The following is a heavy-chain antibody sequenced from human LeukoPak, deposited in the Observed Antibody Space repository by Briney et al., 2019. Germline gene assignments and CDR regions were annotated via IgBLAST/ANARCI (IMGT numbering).Heavy chain of an antibody. CDR3: ARGVETTVTTTSFDY. CDR1: GGSFSGHY. D-gene: IGHD4-17*01. Sequence: SETLSLTCAVYGGSFSGHYWSWIRQPPGKGLEWIGEINHSGSTNYNPSLKSRVTISVDTSKNQFSLKLSSVTAADTAVYYCARGVETTVTTTSFDYWGQGTLVTVSS. CDR2: INHSGST. J-gene: IGHJ4*02. V-gene: IGHV4-34*01.